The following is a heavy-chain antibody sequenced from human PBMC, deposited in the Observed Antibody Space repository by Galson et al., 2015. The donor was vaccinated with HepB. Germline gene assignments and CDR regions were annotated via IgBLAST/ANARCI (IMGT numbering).Heavy chain of an antibody. V-gene: IGHV3-7*03. J-gene: IGHJ4*02. CDR3: ARGNNPNY. CDR1: GFRLSDSG. CDR2: INEDGRAK. D-gene: IGHD1/OR15-1a*01. Sequence: SLRLSCAASGFRLSDSGMPWVRRAADRGLEWVANINEDGRAKRYWDSVKGRFTISRDNSKNSVFLQMNSLIAHDSAIYHCARGNNPNYGGQGTLVTVSS.